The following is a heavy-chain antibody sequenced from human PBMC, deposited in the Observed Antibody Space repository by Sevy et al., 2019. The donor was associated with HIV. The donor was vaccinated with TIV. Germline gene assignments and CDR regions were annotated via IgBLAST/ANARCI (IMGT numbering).Heavy chain of an antibody. J-gene: IGHJ4*02. CDR2: ISSSTI. D-gene: IGHD6-13*01. CDR1: GFTFSSYS. V-gene: IGHV3-48*01. Sequence: GGSLRLSCAASGFTFSSYSMNWVRQAPGKGLEWVSYISSSTIYYADSVKGRFTISRDNAKNSLYLQMNSLRAEDTAVYYCARLSGYSSSWSYFDYWGQGTPVTVSS. CDR3: ARLSGYSSSWSYFDY.